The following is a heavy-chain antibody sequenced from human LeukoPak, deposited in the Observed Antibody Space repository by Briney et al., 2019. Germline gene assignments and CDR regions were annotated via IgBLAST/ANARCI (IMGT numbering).Heavy chain of an antibody. CDR2: ITSSSSYI. CDR1: GFTFSTYS. V-gene: IGHV3-21*01. CDR3: ARDPHYYGSGSYYPNYFDY. J-gene: IGHJ4*02. Sequence: PGGSLRLSCAASGFTFSTYSMNWVRQAPGKGLEWVSSITSSSSYIYHGDSVKGRFTISRDNAKNSLYLQMNSLRAEDTAVYYCARDPHYYGSGSYYPNYFDYWGQGTLVTVSS. D-gene: IGHD3-10*01.